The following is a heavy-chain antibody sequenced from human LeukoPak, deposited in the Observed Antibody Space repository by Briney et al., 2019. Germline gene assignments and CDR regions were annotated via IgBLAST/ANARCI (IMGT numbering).Heavy chain of an antibody. CDR3: AKARLSTGWAYNDY. D-gene: IGHD3-9*01. CDR2: IVGGGGTT. Sequence: GGSLRLSCAASGFTFTNYAMSWVRQAPGKGLEWVSAIVGGGGTTFYADSVKGRFTISRDNAKNTVCLQMNSLRAEDTAVYYCAKARLSTGWAYNDYWGQGTLVTVSS. J-gene: IGHJ4*02. CDR1: GFTFTNYA. V-gene: IGHV3-23*01.